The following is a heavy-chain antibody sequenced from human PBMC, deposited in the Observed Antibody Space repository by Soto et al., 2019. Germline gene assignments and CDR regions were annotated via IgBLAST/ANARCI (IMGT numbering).Heavy chain of an antibody. Sequence: SETLSLTCAVSGDSLSSSSNYWGWIRQPPGKGLEWIGITYVGGSTYYNPSLKSRVTISMDTSKTHFSLKLSSVTAADTAVYYCARYTELTMFDYWGQGTLVTVSS. CDR1: GDSLSSSSNY. J-gene: IGHJ4*02. V-gene: IGHV4-39*02. CDR3: ARYTELTMFDY. D-gene: IGHD3-10*01. CDR2: TYVGGST.